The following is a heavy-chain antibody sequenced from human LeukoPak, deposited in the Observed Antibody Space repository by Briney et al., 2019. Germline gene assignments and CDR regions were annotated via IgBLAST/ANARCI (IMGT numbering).Heavy chain of an antibody. CDR3: ARGVGYYGSGSYHFDY. CDR1: GFTFSSYS. D-gene: IGHD3-10*01. V-gene: IGHV3-48*02. CDR2: ISSSSSTR. J-gene: IGHJ4*02. Sequence: GGSLRLSCAASGFTFSSYSMNWVRQAPGKGLEWVSYISSSSSTRYYADSVKGRLTISRDNAKNSPDLQMNSLRDEDTAVYYCARGVGYYGSGSYHFDYWGQGTLVTVSS.